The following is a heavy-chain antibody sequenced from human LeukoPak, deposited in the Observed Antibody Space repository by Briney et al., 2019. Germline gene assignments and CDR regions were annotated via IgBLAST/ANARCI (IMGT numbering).Heavy chain of an antibody. V-gene: IGHV4-31*03. Sequence: SETLSLTCTVSGGSISSGGYYWSWIRQHPGKGLEWIGYIYYSGSTYYNPSLKSRVTISVDTSKNQFSLKLSSVTAADAAVYYCARDPYYYDSSGYYSGAFDIWGQGTMVTVSS. CDR2: IYYSGST. J-gene: IGHJ3*02. CDR1: GGSISSGGYY. CDR3: ARDPYYYDSSGYYSGAFDI. D-gene: IGHD3-22*01.